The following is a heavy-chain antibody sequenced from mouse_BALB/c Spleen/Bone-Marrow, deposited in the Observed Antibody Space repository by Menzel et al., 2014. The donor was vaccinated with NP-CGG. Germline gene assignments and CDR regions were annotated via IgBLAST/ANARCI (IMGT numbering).Heavy chain of an antibody. CDR2: INPYNGDP. J-gene: IGHJ3*01. V-gene: IGHV1-37*01. Sequence: EVQLQESGPELVKPGASVKISCKASGYSFTGYFMNWMKQSHGKSLERIGRINPYNGDPFYNQKFKGKATLTVDKSSSTAHMELLSLTSEDSAVYYCGRGNYDYDSWFGYWGQGTLVTVSA. CDR1: GYSFTGYF. D-gene: IGHD2-4*01. CDR3: GRGNYDYDSWFGY.